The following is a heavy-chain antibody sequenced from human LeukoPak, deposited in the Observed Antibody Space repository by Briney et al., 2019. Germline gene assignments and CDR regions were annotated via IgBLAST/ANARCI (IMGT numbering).Heavy chain of an antibody. CDR2: IYYSGIT. V-gene: IGHV4-31*03. CDR3: ARGWLGELFFY. CDR1: GGSISSGSYY. J-gene: IGHJ4*02. Sequence: SETLSLTCTVSGGSISSGSYYWSWIRQHPGKGLEWIGYIYYSGITYYSPSLKSRVTISVDTSKNQFSLRLTSVTAADTAVYYCARGWLGELFFYWRQGTLVTVSS. D-gene: IGHD3-10*01.